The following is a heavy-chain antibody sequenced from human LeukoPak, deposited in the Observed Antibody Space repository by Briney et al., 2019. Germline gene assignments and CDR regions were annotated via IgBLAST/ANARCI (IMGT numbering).Heavy chain of an antibody. CDR2: IWYDGSNK. Sequence: GGSLRLSCAASGFTFSSYGMHWVRQAPGKGLEWVAVIWYDGSNKYYADSVKGRFTISRDNSKNTLYPQMNSLRAEDTAVYYCARNYGSGRLAPYYYYGMDVWGKGTTVTVSS. CDR3: ARNYGSGRLAPYYYYGMDV. CDR1: GFTFSSYG. J-gene: IGHJ6*04. V-gene: IGHV3-33*01. D-gene: IGHD3-10*01.